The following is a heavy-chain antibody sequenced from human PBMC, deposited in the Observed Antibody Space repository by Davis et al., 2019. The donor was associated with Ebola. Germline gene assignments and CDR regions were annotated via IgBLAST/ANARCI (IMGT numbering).Heavy chain of an antibody. CDR1: GGSISRGGSY. Sequence: PSETLSLTCTVSGGSISRGGSYWSWIRQHPGKGLEWIGYIYYSGSTYYNPSLKSRVTISVDTSKNQFSLNLNSVTAADTAVFYCARRGPEGFDYWGQGTLVTVSS. D-gene: IGHD1-14*01. V-gene: IGHV4-31*03. J-gene: IGHJ4*02. CDR3: ARRGPEGFDY. CDR2: IYYSGST.